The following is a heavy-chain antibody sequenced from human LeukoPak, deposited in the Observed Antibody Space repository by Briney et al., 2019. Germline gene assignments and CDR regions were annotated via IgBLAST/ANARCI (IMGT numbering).Heavy chain of an antibody. D-gene: IGHD1-26*01. CDR1: GGSFSGYY. CDR2: INHSGST. J-gene: IGHJ5*02. Sequence: PSETLSLTCAVYGGSFSGYYWSWIRQPPGKGLEWIGEINHSGSTNYNPSLKSRVTISVDTSKNQFSLKLSSVTAADTAVYYCARGRIVGATRTRAENNWFDPWGQGTLVTVSS. V-gene: IGHV4-34*01. CDR3: ARGRIVGATRTRAENNWFDP.